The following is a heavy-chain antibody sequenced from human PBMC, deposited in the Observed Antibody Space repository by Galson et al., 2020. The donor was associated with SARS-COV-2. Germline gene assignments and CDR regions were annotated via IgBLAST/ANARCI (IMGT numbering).Heavy chain of an antibody. J-gene: IGHJ4*02. Sequence: GESLKISCAASGFTFSDYYMSWIRPAPEKGLEWISYISSSSSPIYYADSVKGRFTISRDNAKNSLYLQMNSLRAEDTAVYYCARGQSSSYYFDYWGQGTLVTVSS. D-gene: IGHD2-15*01. CDR3: ARGQSSSYYFDY. CDR2: ISSSSSPI. V-gene: IGHV3-11*01. CDR1: GFTFSDYY.